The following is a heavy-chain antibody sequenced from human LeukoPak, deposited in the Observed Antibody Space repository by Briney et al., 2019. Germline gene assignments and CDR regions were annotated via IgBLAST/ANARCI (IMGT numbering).Heavy chain of an antibody. J-gene: IGHJ4*02. CDR3: AKAYTYYYDSSGYYFDY. Sequence: GGSLRLSCAASGFTFSSYAMSWVRQAPGKGLECVSAISGSGGSTYYADSVKGRFTISRDNSKNTLYLQMNSLRAEDTAVYYCAKAYTYYYDSSGYYFDYWGQGTLVTVSS. CDR2: ISGSGGST. CDR1: GFTFSSYA. V-gene: IGHV3-23*01. D-gene: IGHD3-22*01.